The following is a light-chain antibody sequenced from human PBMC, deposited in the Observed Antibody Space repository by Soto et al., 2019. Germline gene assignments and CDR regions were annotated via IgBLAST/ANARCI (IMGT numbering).Light chain of an antibody. CDR3: QYLNSFPLT. J-gene: IGKJ4*01. Sequence: IQLTQSPSSLSASVGYRFTITCLASQVISKYLAWYQQKPGTAPKLLIYLASTLQGGVPSRFSGSGSGTDFSLTISSLQPEDVATYYCQYLNSFPLTFGGGTTGDI. CDR1: QVISKY. V-gene: IGKV1-9*01. CDR2: LAS.